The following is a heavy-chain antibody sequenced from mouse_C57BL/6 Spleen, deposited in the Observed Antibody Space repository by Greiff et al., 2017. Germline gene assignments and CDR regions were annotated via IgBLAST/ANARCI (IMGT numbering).Heavy chain of an antibody. J-gene: IGHJ2*01. CDR3: ARGTTVVATDY. Sequence: VQLQQSGAELVKPGASVKISCKASGYAFSSYWMNWVKQRPGKGLEGIGQIYPGDGDTNYNGKFKGKATLTADKSSSTAYMQLSSLTSEDSAVYFCARGTTVVATDYWGQGTTLTVSS. V-gene: IGHV1-80*01. CDR1: GYAFSSYW. CDR2: IYPGDGDT. D-gene: IGHD1-1*01.